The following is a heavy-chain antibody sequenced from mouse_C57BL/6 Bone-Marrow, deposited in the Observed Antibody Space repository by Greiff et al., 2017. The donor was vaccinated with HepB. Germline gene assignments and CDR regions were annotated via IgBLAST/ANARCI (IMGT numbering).Heavy chain of an antibody. J-gene: IGHJ1*03. D-gene: IGHD4-1*01. CDR2: INPNYGTT. CDR1: GYSFTDYN. Sequence: LVESGASVKISCKASGYSFTDYNMNWVKQSNGKSLEWIGVINPNYGTTSYNQKFKGKATLTVDQSSSTAYMQLSSLTSEDSAIYFCAREGNWDWYFDVWGTGTTVTVSS. CDR3: AREGNWDWYFDV. V-gene: IGHV1-39*01.